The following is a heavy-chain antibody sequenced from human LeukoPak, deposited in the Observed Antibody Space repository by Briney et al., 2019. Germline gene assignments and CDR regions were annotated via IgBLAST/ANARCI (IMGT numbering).Heavy chain of an antibody. V-gene: IGHV1-69*04. CDR1: GGSFSSYA. CDR3: AREGAYSSSFYYYYGMDV. D-gene: IGHD6-13*01. CDR2: IIPMLGIA. J-gene: IGHJ6*02. Sequence: SVNVSCKASGGSFSSYAISWVRQAPGQGLEWMGRIIPMLGIANYEQKFQGRVTITADKSTSTAYMELSSLRSEDTAVYYCAREGAYSSSFYYYYGMDVWGQGTTVTVSS.